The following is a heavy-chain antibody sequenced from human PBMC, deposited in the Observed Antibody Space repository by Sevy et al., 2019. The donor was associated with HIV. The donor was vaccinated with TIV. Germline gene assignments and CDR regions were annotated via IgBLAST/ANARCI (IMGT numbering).Heavy chain of an antibody. Sequence: SETLSLTCTVSGGSISSGDYYWSWIRQPPGKGLEWIGYIYYSGSTYYNPSLKSRVTISVDTSKNQFSLKLSSVTAADTAVYYCARDPSSDYYDSSGYGYWGPGTLVTVSS. CDR1: GGSISSGDYY. J-gene: IGHJ4*02. V-gene: IGHV4-30-4*01. CDR3: ARDPSSDYYDSSGYGY. CDR2: IYYSGST. D-gene: IGHD3-22*01.